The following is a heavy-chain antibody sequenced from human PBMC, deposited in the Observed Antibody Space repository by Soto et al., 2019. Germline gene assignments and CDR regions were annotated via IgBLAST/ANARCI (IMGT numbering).Heavy chain of an antibody. CDR1: GVTVSSNY. CDR3: ATAKLLLPWLFDY. CDR2: IYSGGST. Sequence: GGSLRLSCAASGVTVSSNYMSWVRQAPGKGLEWVSVIYSGGSTYYADSVKGRFIISRDDSKNTLFLQMNSLRAEDTAVYYCATAKLLLPWLFDYWGQGTLVTVS. J-gene: IGHJ4*02. D-gene: IGHD2-15*01. V-gene: IGHV3-66*01.